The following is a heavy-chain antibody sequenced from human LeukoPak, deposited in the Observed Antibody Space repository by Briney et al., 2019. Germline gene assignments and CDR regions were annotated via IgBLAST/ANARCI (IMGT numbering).Heavy chain of an antibody. CDR3: ARLAYLDY. Sequence: AGGSLRLSCAASGFTFSNYEMNWVRQAPGKGPEWISYISTSVSTTYYADSVKGRFTISRDNAKNSLYLRMNSLRVEDSAVYYCARLAYLDYWGQGTLVTVSS. CDR1: GFTFSNYE. J-gene: IGHJ4*02. CDR2: ISTSVSTT. D-gene: IGHD3-3*02. V-gene: IGHV3-48*03.